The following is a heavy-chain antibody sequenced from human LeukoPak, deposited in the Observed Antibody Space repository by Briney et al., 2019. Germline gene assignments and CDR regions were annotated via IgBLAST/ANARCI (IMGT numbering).Heavy chain of an antibody. CDR2: INPNSGGT. J-gene: IGHJ5*02. Sequence: ASVKVSCKASGYTFTGYYMHWVRQAPGQGLEWMGWINPNSGGTNYAQKFQGRVTMTRGTSISTAYMELSRLRSDDTAVYYCARDSGVSSSWDNWFDPWGQGTLVTVSS. CDR1: GYTFTGYY. CDR3: ARDSGVSSSWDNWFDP. D-gene: IGHD2-15*01. V-gene: IGHV1-2*02.